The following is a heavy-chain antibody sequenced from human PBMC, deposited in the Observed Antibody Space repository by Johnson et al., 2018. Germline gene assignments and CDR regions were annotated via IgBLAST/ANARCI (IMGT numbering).Heavy chain of an antibody. CDR3: EKDIGGYYDNSGLRGYFQH. D-gene: IGHD3-22*01. CDR1: GFTFDDYA. CDR2: ISWNSGSI. Sequence: VQLVESGGGLVQPGRSXRLSCAASGFTFDDYAMHWVRQAPGKGLGWVSGISWNSGSIHYADSVTGRFTISRESAKNSLYLQMNSLRTEDTALYYCEKDIGGYYDNSGLRGYFQHWGQGTLVTVSS. V-gene: IGHV3-9*01. J-gene: IGHJ1*01.